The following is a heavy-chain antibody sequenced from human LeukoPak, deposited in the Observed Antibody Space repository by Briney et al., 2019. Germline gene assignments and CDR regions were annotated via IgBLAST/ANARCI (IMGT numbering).Heavy chain of an antibody. D-gene: IGHD7-27*01. CDR3: ARAAPWGSSYYYYYMDV. CDR1: GFTFSSYD. J-gene: IGHJ6*03. CDR2: IGTAGDT. V-gene: IGHV3-13*01. Sequence: GGSLRLSCAASGFTFSSYDMHWVRQATGKGLEWVSAIGTAGDTYYPGSVKGRFTISRENAKNSLYLQMNSLRAGDTAVYYCARAAPWGSSYYYYYMDVWGKGTTVTISS.